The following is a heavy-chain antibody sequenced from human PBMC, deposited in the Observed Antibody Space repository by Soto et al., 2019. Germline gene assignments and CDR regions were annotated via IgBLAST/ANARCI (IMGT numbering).Heavy chain of an antibody. V-gene: IGHV4-59*11. Sequence: QVKLQESGPGLVRLWETLSLTGTVSGGSINNHYWSWIRQPPGKGLEWIGYIYYTGSTNYNPSLKSRVTISVDTSKNQFSLNLTSLTAADTAIYYCARSNWYSEYWGQGTLVTVSS. CDR1: GGSINNHY. D-gene: IGHD7-27*01. J-gene: IGHJ4*02. CDR3: ARSNWYSEY. CDR2: IYYTGST.